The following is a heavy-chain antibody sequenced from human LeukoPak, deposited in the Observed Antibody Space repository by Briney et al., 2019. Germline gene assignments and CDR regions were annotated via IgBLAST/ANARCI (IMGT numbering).Heavy chain of an antibody. J-gene: IGHJ4*02. Sequence: GGSLRLSCAASGFTFSSYAMSWVREAPGKGLEWVSAISGSGGSTYYADSVKGRFTISRDNSKNTLYLQMNSLRAEDTAVYYCASRLWSGYHFDYWGQGTLVTVSS. CDR3: ASRLWSGYHFDY. CDR2: ISGSGGST. V-gene: IGHV3-23*01. CDR1: GFTFSSYA. D-gene: IGHD3-3*01.